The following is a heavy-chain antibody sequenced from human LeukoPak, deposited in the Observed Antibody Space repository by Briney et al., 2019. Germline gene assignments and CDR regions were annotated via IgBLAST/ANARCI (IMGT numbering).Heavy chain of an antibody. CDR1: GGSISSYF. CDR2: ICYTGST. J-gene: IGHJ4*02. Sequence: SETLSLTCTVSGGSISSYFWSWIRQPPGKGLEWIGNICYTGSTYYDPSLQSRVTISVDTSENQFSLTLSSVTAADTAVYYCARFTYCGGDCYSLDCWGQGTLVTVSS. CDR3: ARFTYCGGDCYSLDC. D-gene: IGHD2-21*02. V-gene: IGHV4-59*01.